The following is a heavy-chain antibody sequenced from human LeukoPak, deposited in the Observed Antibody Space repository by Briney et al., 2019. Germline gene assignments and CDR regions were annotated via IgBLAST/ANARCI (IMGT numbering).Heavy chain of an antibody. CDR2: TSGSGGST. Sequence: GGSLRFSCAASGFTVSSYAMRWVRQAPGRGLEWVSSTSGSGGSTYYADSVKGRFTISRDNSKNTLYLQMNSLRAEDTAVYYCAKDLGSVVTPPSLDYWGQGTLVTVSS. CDR1: GFTVSSYA. CDR3: AKDLGSVVTPPSLDY. D-gene: IGHD4-23*01. J-gene: IGHJ4*02. V-gene: IGHV3-23*01.